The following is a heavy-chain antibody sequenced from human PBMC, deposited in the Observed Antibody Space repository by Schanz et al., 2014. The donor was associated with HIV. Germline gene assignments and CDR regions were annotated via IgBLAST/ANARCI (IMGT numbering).Heavy chain of an antibody. V-gene: IGHV3-33*01. Sequence: QVQLVESGGGLVQPGGSLRLSCAASGFSFSSYGMHWVRQAPGKGLEWVAILWFDGSIDYYVDSVKGRFTVFRDNSKNTLYLQMNSLRDEDTAVYYCARRHGDYLGSFEYWGLGTLVTVSS. D-gene: IGHD4-17*01. CDR2: LWFDGSID. CDR3: ARRHGDYLGSFEY. CDR1: GFSFSSYG. J-gene: IGHJ4*02.